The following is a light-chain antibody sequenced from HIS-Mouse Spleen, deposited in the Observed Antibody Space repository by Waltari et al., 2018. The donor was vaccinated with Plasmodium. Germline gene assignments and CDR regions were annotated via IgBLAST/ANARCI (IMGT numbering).Light chain of an antibody. CDR2: LNSDGSH. CDR3: QTWGTGMGV. Sequence: QLVLTQSPSASASLGASVTLTCTLSRGHSSYALAWHQQQPEKGPRYLMKLNSDGSHSKGDGIPDRFSGSSSGAERYLTISSLQSEDEADYYCQTWGTGMGVFGGGTKLTVL. CDR1: RGHSSYA. V-gene: IGLV4-69*01. J-gene: IGLJ2*01.